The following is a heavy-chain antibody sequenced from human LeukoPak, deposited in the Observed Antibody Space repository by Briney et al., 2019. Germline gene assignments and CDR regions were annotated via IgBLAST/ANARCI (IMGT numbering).Heavy chain of an antibody. CDR3: ARDIDFFDSRAYYWGWFDP. CDR1: GYTFTSYG. D-gene: IGHD3-22*01. Sequence: GASVKVSCKASGYTFTSYGINWVRQAPGQGLEWMGWINPSNGDTNYAQKFQGRVTMTRDTSITTAYMELSSLRSDDTALYYCARDIDFFDSRAYYWGWFDPWGQGTLVTVSS. CDR2: INPSNGDT. J-gene: IGHJ5*02. V-gene: IGHV1-2*02.